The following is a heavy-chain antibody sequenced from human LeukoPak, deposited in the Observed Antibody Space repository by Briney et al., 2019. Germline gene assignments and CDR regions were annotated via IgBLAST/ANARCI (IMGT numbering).Heavy chain of an antibody. CDR3: ARDALGGFDY. Sequence: GGSLRLSCAASGFTFSSYSMNWVRQAPGKGLEWVSYITSSSSSIYYADSVKGRFTISRDNAKNSLYLQRNSLRDEDTAVYYCARDALGGFDYWGQGTLVTVSS. CDR1: GFTFSSYS. V-gene: IGHV3-48*02. D-gene: IGHD3-10*01. J-gene: IGHJ4*02. CDR2: ITSSSSSI.